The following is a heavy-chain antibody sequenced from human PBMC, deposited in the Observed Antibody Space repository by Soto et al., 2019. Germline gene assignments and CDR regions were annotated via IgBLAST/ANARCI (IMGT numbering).Heavy chain of an antibody. CDR2: INHSGST. D-gene: IGHD3-10*01. CDR3: ARVGQVPPPGHHYYGSGSPLYLSDP. CDR1: GGSFSGYY. V-gene: IGHV4-34*01. Sequence: SETLSLTCAVYGGSFSGYYWSWIRQPPGKGLEWIGEINHSGSTNYNPSLKSRVTISVDTSKNQFSLKLSSVTAADTAVYYCARVGQVPPPGHHYYGSGSPLYLSDPRGLGPLVTVSS. J-gene: IGHJ5*02.